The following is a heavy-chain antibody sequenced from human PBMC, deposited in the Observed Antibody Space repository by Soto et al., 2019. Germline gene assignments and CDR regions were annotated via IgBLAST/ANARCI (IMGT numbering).Heavy chain of an antibody. CDR3: SSLWFGDLFAHF. J-gene: IGHJ4*02. Sequence: SETLSLTCTVSGGSISSSTYYWGWMRQPPGKGLEWIASFFIGGNTYYNPSLKSRVTISVDTSKNQFSLKLSSVTAADTAVYYFSSLWFGDLFAHFWGKGTLVTGYS. D-gene: IGHD3-10*01. V-gene: IGHV4-39*03. CDR2: FFIGGNT. CDR1: GGSISSSTYY.